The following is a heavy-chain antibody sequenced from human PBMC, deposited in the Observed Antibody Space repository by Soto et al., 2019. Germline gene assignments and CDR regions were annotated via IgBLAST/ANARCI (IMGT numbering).Heavy chain of an antibody. CDR3: ARVSPQQDRFDP. Sequence: SETLSLTCTVSGGILNSAYWSWIRQPPGKGLEWIGQIYYTGSSNYNPSLKSRVTMSVDMSKKKFSLKVTSVTAADTAVYYCARVSPQQDRFDPWGQGALVTVS. V-gene: IGHV4-59*08. D-gene: IGHD1-1*01. CDR2: IYYTGSS. J-gene: IGHJ5*02. CDR1: GGILNSAY.